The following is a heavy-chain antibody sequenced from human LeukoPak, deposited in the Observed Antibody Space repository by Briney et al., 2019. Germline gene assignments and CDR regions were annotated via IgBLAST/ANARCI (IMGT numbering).Heavy chain of an antibody. CDR1: GGSISSYY. D-gene: IGHD3-16*01. CDR3: ARDLTSRY. CDR2: IYYSGST. V-gene: IGHV4-59*01. Sequence: SETLSLTCTVSGGSISSYYWSWIRQPPGKGLEWIGYIYYSGSTNYNPSLKSRVTISVDTSKNQFSLKLSSVTAADTAVYYYARDLTSRYWGQGTLVTVSS. J-gene: IGHJ4*02.